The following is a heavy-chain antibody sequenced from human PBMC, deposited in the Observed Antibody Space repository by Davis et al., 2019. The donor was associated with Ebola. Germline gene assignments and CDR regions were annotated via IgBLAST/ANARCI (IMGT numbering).Heavy chain of an antibody. Sequence: PGGSLRLSCAASGFSFSDYYMSWIRQSPGKGLVWVSRISTDGGSTSYADSVEGRFTISRDNAKNMLYVQMNSLRTEDTAIYYCGRVILFPGIGMDIWGQGTMVTVSS. CDR3: GRVILFPGIGMDI. V-gene: IGHV3-74*01. J-gene: IGHJ6*02. D-gene: IGHD2-21*01. CDR1: GFSFSDYY. CDR2: ISTDGGST.